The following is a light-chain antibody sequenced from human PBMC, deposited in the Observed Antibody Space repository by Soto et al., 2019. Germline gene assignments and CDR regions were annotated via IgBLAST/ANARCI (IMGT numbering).Light chain of an antibody. CDR3: SSYTTSSTWV. V-gene: IGLV2-14*01. Sequence: QSVLTQPASVSGSPGQSITISCTGTSSDIGVYNYVAWYQQHPGKAPKLMIHDVSNRPSGVSNRFSGSKSGNTASLTISGLQAEDEADYYCSSYTTSSTWVFGGGTKLTVL. CDR2: DVS. J-gene: IGLJ3*02. CDR1: SSDIGVYNY.